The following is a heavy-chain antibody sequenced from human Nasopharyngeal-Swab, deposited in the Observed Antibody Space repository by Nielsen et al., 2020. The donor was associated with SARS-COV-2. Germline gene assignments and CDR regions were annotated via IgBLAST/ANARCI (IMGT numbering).Heavy chain of an antibody. CDR1: GGSFSGYY. V-gene: IGHV4-34*01. Sequence: SETLSLTCAVSGGSFSGYYWSWIRQPPGKGLEWIGEINHSGSTNYNPSLKSRVAISVDTSRNQFSLKLSSVTAADTAVYYCARGGWGDYPDYWGQGTLVTVSS. D-gene: IGHD4-17*01. J-gene: IGHJ4*02. CDR2: INHSGST. CDR3: ARGGWGDYPDY.